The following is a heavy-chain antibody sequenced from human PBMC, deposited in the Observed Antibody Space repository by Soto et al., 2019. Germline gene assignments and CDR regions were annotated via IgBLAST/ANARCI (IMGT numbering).Heavy chain of an antibody. CDR2: IKQDGSEK. D-gene: IGHD2-15*01. Sequence: EVQLVESGGGLVQPGGSLRLSCAASRFTFSNYWMSWVRQAPGKGLEWVANIKQDGSEKYYVDSVKGRFTISRDNAKNSLCLQMNSLRAEDTAVYYCAREPNSIDYWGQGTLVTVSS. J-gene: IGHJ4*02. V-gene: IGHV3-7*01. CDR3: AREPNSIDY. CDR1: RFTFSNYW.